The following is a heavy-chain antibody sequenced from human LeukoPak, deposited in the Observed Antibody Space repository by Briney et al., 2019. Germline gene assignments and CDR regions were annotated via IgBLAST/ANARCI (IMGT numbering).Heavy chain of an antibody. J-gene: IGHJ6*04. CDR1: GFTFRNYW. Sequence: TGGSLRLSCAASGFTFRNYWMTWVRQAPGKGLEWVGNIKVDGSETYYVDSVKGRFTISRDNSNNSLYLQMNSLRAEDTAVYYCARDRYSGSYPLDVWGKGTTVTVSS. D-gene: IGHD1-26*01. CDR2: IKVDGSET. CDR3: ARDRYSGSYPLDV. V-gene: IGHV3-7*01.